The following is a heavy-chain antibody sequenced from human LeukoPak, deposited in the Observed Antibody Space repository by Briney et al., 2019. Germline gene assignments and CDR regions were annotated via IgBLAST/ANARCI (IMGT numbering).Heavy chain of an antibody. CDR2: ISSSSSYI. D-gene: IGHD3-3*01. J-gene: IGHJ4*02. CDR1: GFIFSNYA. CDR3: ARDLGPTALTYYDFWSGYPIDY. Sequence: GGSLRLSCAASGFIFSNYAMNWVRQAPGKGLEWVSSISSSSSYIYYADSVKGRFTISRDNAKNSLYLQMNSLRAEDTAVYYCARDLGPTALTYYDFWSGYPIDYWGQGTLVTVSS. V-gene: IGHV3-21*01.